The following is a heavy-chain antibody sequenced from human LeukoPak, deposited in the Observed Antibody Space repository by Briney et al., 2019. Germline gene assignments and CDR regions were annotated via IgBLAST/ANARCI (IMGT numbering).Heavy chain of an antibody. J-gene: IGHJ4*02. V-gene: IGHV3-7*01. Sequence: GGSLRLSCAASGFTFSSYWMSWVRQAPGKGLEWVANIKQDGSEKYYVDSVKGRFTISRDNAKNSLYLQMTSLRAEDTAVYYCARTYRSSHYYFDYWGQGTLVTVST. CDR3: ARTYRSSHYYFDY. D-gene: IGHD6-13*01. CDR1: GFTFSSYW. CDR2: IKQDGSEK.